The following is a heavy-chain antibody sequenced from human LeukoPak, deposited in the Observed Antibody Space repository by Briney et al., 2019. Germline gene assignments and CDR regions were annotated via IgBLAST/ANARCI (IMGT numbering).Heavy chain of an antibody. V-gene: IGHV3-23*01. D-gene: IGHD1-26*01. CDR3: AKDRGVVGATSLDY. CDR1: GFTFSSYG. Sequence: GGSLRLSCAASGFTFSSYGLSWVRQTPGKGLEWVSTISGSGDSTYYADSVKGRFTISRDNSKNTLYLQMNSLRAEDTAVYYCAKDRGVVGATSLDYWGQGTLVTVSS. CDR2: ISGSGDST. J-gene: IGHJ4*02.